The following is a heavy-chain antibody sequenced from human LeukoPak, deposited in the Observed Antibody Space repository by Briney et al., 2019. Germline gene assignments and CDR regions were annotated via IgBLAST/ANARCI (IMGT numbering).Heavy chain of an antibody. Sequence: SETLSLTCAVYGGSFSIYYWSWIRQPPGKGLEWVGEINDNENTNYNPSLKSRVTISVDTSKNQFSLKLSSVTAADTAVYYCARDPYGDFDYWGQGTLVTVSS. CDR3: ARDPYGDFDY. V-gene: IGHV4-34*01. CDR2: INDNENT. CDR1: GGSFSIYY. J-gene: IGHJ4*02. D-gene: IGHD4-17*01.